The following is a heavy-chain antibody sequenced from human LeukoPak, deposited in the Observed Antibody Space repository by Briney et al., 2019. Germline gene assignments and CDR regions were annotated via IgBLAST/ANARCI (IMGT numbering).Heavy chain of an antibody. J-gene: IGHJ3*02. Sequence: GGSLRLSCAASGFTFRSYGIHWVRQARDKGLEWVAVISYDGSNKYYADSVKGRFTISRDNSKNTLYLQMNSLRAEDTAVYYCAKDRSTYYYDSSGYYPDAFDIWGQGTMVTVSS. CDR1: GFTFRSYG. V-gene: IGHV3-30*18. CDR2: ISYDGSNK. D-gene: IGHD3-22*01. CDR3: AKDRSTYYYDSSGYYPDAFDI.